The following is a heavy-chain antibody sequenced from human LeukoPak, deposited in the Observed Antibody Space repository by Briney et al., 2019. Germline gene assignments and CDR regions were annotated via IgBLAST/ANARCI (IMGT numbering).Heavy chain of an antibody. V-gene: IGHV3-64*01. J-gene: IGHJ4*02. CDR1: GFTFSSHA. CDR3: ARGGIAAVGAFDY. D-gene: IGHD6-13*01. CDR2: ISSNGGRT. Sequence: GGSLRLSCAASGFTFSSHAMHWVRQAPGKGLEYVSAISSNGGRTYYANSVKGRFTISRDNSKNTLYLQMGSLRAEDMAVYYCARGGIAAVGAFDYWGQGTLVTVSS.